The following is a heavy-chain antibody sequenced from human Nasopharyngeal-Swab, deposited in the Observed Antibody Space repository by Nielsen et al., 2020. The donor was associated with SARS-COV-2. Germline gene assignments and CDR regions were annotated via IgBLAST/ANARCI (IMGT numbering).Heavy chain of an antibody. V-gene: IGHV6-1*01. D-gene: IGHD4-17*01. CDR1: RDSLSSSSAA. J-gene: IGHJ6*03. CDR2: TYYRSKWYN. Sequence: SQTLSLTCAISRDSLSSSSAAWNWIRQTPSRGLEWLGRTYYRSKWYNDYAVSVKSRITINPDTSKNQFSLHLNSVTPEDTAVYYCARAWGAYGDYYYYYYTDVWGKGTTVTVSS. CDR3: ARAWGAYGDYYYYYYTDV.